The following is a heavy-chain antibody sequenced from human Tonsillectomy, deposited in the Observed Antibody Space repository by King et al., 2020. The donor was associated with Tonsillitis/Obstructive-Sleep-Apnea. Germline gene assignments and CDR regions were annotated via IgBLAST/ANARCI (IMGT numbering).Heavy chain of an antibody. Sequence: QLVQSGAEVKKPGESLRISCKGSGYSFASYWINWVRQMPGKGLEWMGRTDPSDSYTNYRPSFQGHVTFSVDKSISTAYLPWSSLRASDTAIYYCARGGVGYDFAFDIWGQGTMVTVSS. J-gene: IGHJ3*02. D-gene: IGHD5-12*01. CDR1: GYSFASYW. V-gene: IGHV5-10-1*01. CDR2: TDPSDSYT. CDR3: ARGGVGYDFAFDI.